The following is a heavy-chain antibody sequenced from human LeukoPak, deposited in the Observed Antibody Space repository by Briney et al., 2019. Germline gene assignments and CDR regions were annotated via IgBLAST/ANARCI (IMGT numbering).Heavy chain of an antibody. Sequence: PGRSLRLSCAASGFSFSSYAMHWVHRAPGKGLEWVAVISYDGSNKYYTDSVKGRVTISRDHSKNTLNLQMNSLRAEDTALYYCARESLSGWYDQWDQGTLVTVSS. D-gene: IGHD6-19*01. CDR3: ARESLSGWYDQ. CDR2: ISYDGSNK. J-gene: IGHJ5*02. CDR1: GFSFSSYA. V-gene: IGHV3-30-3*01.